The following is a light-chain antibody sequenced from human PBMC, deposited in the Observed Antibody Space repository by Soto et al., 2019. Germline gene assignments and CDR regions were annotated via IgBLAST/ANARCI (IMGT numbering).Light chain of an antibody. CDR2: EVN. CDR3: SSYAGTSYV. J-gene: IGLJ1*01. CDR1: SSDVGGYNF. Sequence: QSAPTQPPSASGSPGQSVTISCTGTSSDVGGYNFVSWYQQHAGKVPRLMIYEVNKRPSGVPDRFSGSKSGNTASLTVSGLQPEDEADYYCSSYAGTSYVFGTGTKVTVL. V-gene: IGLV2-8*01.